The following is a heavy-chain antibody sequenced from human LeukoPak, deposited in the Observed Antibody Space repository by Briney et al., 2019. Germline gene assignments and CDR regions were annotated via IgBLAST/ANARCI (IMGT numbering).Heavy chain of an antibody. CDR2: IKQDESEK. CDR3: ATCYNDDYGYFQH. J-gene: IGHJ1*01. CDR1: GFTFSDYW. Sequence: GGSLRLSCAVSGFTFSDYWMSWVRQAPGKGLEWVANIKQDESEKYFVKSVEGRFTISRDNAENSLYLQMNSRRAEDTAVYYCATCYNDDYGYFQHWGQGTLVTVSS. D-gene: IGHD4-17*01. V-gene: IGHV3-7*01.